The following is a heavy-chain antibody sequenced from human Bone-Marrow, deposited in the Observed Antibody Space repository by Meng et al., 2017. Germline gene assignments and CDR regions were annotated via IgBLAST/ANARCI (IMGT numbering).Heavy chain of an antibody. Sequence: GESLKISCAASGFTFSSYAMHWVRQAPGKGLEWVAVISYDGSNKYYADSVKGRFTISRDNSKNTLYLQMNSLRAEDTAVYYCASLPFFYDSSGYDHDYWGQGTVVTVSS. CDR1: GFTFSSYA. D-gene: IGHD3-22*01. J-gene: IGHJ4*02. V-gene: IGHV3-30*04. CDR2: ISYDGSNK. CDR3: ASLPFFYDSSGYDHDY.